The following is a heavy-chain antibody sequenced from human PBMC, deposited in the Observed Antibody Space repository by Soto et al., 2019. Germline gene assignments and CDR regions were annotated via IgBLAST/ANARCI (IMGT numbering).Heavy chain of an antibody. CDR2: IYYSGST. V-gene: IGHV4-31*03. D-gene: IGHD6-6*01. Sequence: PSETLSLTCTVSGGSISSGGYYWSWIRQHPGKGLEWIGYIYYSGSTYYNPSLKSRVTISADTSKNQFSLKLSSVTAADTAVYYCARGSIAARTFDYWGQGTLVTVSS. J-gene: IGHJ4*02. CDR1: GGSISSGGYY. CDR3: ARGSIAARTFDY.